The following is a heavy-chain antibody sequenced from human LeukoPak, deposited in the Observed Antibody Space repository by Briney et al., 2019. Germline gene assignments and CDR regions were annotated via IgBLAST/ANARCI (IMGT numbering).Heavy chain of an antibody. D-gene: IGHD3-10*01. CDR3: ASGGSTRLDV. CDR2: IYYSGTT. CDR1: GGSISSATYY. J-gene: IGHJ6*02. V-gene: IGHV4-39*01. Sequence: SETLSLTCTVSGGSISSATYYWGWIRQPPGKGLEWIGSIYYSGTTYYNPSLESRVTISVDTSKNQFSLELSSVTAADTAVYYCASGGSTRLDVWGQGTTVTVSS.